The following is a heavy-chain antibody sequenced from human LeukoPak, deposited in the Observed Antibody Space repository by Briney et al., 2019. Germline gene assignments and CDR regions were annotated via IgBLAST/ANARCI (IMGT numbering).Heavy chain of an antibody. J-gene: IGHJ5*02. Sequence: SETLSLTCAVYGGSFSGYYWSWIRQPPGKGLEWIGEINHSGSTNYNPSLKSRVTISVDTSKNQFSLKLSAVTAADTAVYYCARGKGLLWFGELFGQYNWFDPWGQGTLVTVSS. D-gene: IGHD3-10*01. CDR2: INHSGST. CDR1: GGSFSGYY. CDR3: ARGKGLLWFGELFGQYNWFDP. V-gene: IGHV4-34*01.